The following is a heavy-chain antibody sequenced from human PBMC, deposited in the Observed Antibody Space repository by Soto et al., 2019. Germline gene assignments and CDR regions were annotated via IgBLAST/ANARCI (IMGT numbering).Heavy chain of an antibody. CDR1: GFTVSSFY. CDR2: ISSGGST. CDR3: ARDTFGGAYDFLH. D-gene: IGHD3-3*01. Sequence: EVQLVESGGGLVQPGGSLRLSCAASGFTVSSFYMTWVRQAPGKGLQWVAVISSGGSTYYADSVKGRFTISRDNSKNTLYHEMNRLRAEDTAVYYCARDTFGGAYDFLHGGQGTLVTVSS. J-gene: IGHJ4*02. V-gene: IGHV3-66*01.